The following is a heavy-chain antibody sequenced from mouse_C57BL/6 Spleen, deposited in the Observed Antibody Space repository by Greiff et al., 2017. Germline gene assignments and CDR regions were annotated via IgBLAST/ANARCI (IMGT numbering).Heavy chain of an antibody. CDR2: INPNNGGT. Sequence: EVQLQQSGPELVKPGASVKMSCKASGYTFTDYNMHWVKQSHGKSLEWIGYINPNNGGTSYNQKFKGKATLTVNKSSSTAYMELRSLTSEDSAVYYCARIYYGSSPYYYAMDYWGQGTSVTVSS. V-gene: IGHV1-22*01. J-gene: IGHJ4*01. CDR1: GYTFTDYN. D-gene: IGHD1-1*01. CDR3: ARIYYGSSPYYYAMDY.